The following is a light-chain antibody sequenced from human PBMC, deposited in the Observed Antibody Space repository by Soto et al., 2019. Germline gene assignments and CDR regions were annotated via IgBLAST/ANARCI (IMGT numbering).Light chain of an antibody. CDR2: SAS. V-gene: IGKV1-12*01. CDR3: QQASSFPLT. CDR1: QPISSW. J-gene: IGKJ4*01. Sequence: IQMTQSPSSVSASVGDRVTITCRASQPISSWLAWYQQKPGQPPNLLIYSASTLRSGVPSRFSGSESGTLFTLTITNLQPEDLATYYCQQASSFPLTFGGGTKVEV.